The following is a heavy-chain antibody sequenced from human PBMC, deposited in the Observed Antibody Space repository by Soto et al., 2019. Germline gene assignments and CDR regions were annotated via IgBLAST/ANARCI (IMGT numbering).Heavy chain of an antibody. CDR3: ARVHVMVVAGSTFDY. D-gene: IGHD6-19*01. V-gene: IGHV4-59*08. J-gene: IGHJ4*01. Sequence: SATLCVTCTVSGGSSSSYYGSWIRQPPGKGLELIGYIYYTGSTNYNPSLTSRVTISIDTSNNQFSLKLTSVTAADTAVYYCARVHVMVVAGSTFDYWGHGTLVTVSS. CDR1: GGSSSSYY. CDR2: IYYTGST.